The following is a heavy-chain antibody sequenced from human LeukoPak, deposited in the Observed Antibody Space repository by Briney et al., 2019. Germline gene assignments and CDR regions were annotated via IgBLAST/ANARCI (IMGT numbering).Heavy chain of an antibody. J-gene: IGHJ4*02. CDR2: IIPIFGTA. CDR1: GGTFSSYT. CDR3: AKDLRWLRSEGAHYFDY. V-gene: IGHV1-69*13. D-gene: IGHD5-12*01. Sequence: ASVKVSCKASGGTFSSYTITWVRQAPGQGLEWMGGIIPIFGTANYAQKFQGRVTIIADESTSTAYMELSSLRSEDTAVYYCAKDLRWLRSEGAHYFDYWGQGTLVTVSS.